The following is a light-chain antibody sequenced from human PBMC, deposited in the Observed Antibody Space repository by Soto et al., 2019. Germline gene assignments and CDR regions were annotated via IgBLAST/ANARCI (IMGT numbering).Light chain of an antibody. J-gene: IGKJ1*01. CDR3: QQYDRSPWT. V-gene: IGKV3-20*01. CDR1: QSVSSSY. CDR2: GTS. Sequence: EIVLTQSPGTLSLSPGERATLSCRASQSVSSSYLAWYQQKPGQAPRLLIYGTSKRATGIPDRFSGSGSGTDFILTIRRLEPEDFAVYYCQQYDRSPWTFGQGTKVEIK.